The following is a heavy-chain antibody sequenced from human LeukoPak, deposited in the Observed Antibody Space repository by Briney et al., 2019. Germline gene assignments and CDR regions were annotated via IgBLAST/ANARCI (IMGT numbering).Heavy chain of an antibody. Sequence: SETLSLTCTVSGGSINSYYWSWIRQPPGKGLEWIGSMYYSGTTYYNPSLKSRVTISVDTSKNQFSLKLSSVSAADTAVYYCARRHYYNTLTGYYENWFDPWGQGTLITFSS. V-gene: IGHV4-39*01. CDR3: ARRHYYNTLTGYYENWFDP. CDR2: MYYSGTT. D-gene: IGHD3-9*01. J-gene: IGHJ5*02. CDR1: GGSINSYY.